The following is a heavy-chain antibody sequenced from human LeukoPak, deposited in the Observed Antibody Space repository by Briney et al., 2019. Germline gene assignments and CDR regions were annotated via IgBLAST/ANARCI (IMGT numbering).Heavy chain of an antibody. CDR2: IIPIFGTA. CDR1: GYTFTSYA. Sequence: SVKVSCKASGYTFTSYAMHWVRQAPGQGLEWMGGIIPIFGTANYAQKFQGRVTITADESTSTAYMELSSLRSEDTAVYYCARVGDGYKYLIDYWGQGTLVTVSS. CDR3: ARVGDGYKYLIDY. D-gene: IGHD5-24*01. J-gene: IGHJ4*02. V-gene: IGHV1-69*13.